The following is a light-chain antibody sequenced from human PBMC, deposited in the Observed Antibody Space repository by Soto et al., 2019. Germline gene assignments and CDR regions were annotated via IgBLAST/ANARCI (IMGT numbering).Light chain of an antibody. CDR3: QSADSSGTYVV. V-gene: IGLV3-25*03. CDR2: KDS. J-gene: IGLJ2*01. Sequence: SYELTQPPSVSVSPGQTARITCSGDALPKQYAYWYQQKPGQAPVLVIYKDSERPSGIHERFSGSSSGTTVTLTISGVQAEDEADYYCQSADSSGTYVVFGGGTKVTVL. CDR1: ALPKQY.